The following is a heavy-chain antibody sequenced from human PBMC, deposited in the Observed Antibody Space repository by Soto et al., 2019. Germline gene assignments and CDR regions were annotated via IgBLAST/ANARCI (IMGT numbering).Heavy chain of an antibody. Sequence: VGSRRLSWAPCGFTFRSYDIHWVLQAPCKGLDWVAFISYDGSNKYYADSVKVRFTISRDNSKNTLYLQMNSRRAEDKAVYHCARDWARCMLSEYYYYGMDVWGKGSTVTTSS. CDR3: ARDWARCMLSEYYYYGMDV. V-gene: IGHV3-30-3*01. J-gene: IGHJ6*04. CDR2: ISYDGSNK. CDR1: GFTFRSYD. D-gene: IGHD2-8*01.